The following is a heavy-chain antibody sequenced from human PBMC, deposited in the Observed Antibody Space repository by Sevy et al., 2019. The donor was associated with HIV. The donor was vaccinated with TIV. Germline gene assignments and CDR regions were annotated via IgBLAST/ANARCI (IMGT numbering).Heavy chain of an antibody. CDR3: AKGDASYYGMDV. Sequence: GGSLRLSCAASGFIFNSYAMTWVRQAPGKGLEWVSGISGSGGSTYYADSVKGRFTISRDKSKKALYLQMNSLRAEDTAVYYCAKGDASYYGMDVWGQGTTVTVSS. J-gene: IGHJ6*02. CDR2: ISGSGGST. V-gene: IGHV3-23*01. CDR1: GFIFNSYA. D-gene: IGHD1-26*01.